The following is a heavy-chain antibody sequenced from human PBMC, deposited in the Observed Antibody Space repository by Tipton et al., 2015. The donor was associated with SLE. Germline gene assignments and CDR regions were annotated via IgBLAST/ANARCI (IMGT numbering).Heavy chain of an antibody. V-gene: IGHV4-59*12. CDR3: ARGPFWSGSWDY. J-gene: IGHJ4*02. CDR1: YGSISGYY. CDR2: VYYSGST. D-gene: IGHD3-3*01. Sequence: LSLTCTVSYGSISGYYWTWIRQPPGRGLQWVGSVYYSGSTNYNPSLKSRVTISVDTSKNQFSLKLSSVTAADTAVYYCARGPFWSGSWDYWGQGTLVTVSS.